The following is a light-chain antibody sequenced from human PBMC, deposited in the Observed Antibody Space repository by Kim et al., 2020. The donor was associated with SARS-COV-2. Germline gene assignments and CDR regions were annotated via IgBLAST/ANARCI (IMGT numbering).Light chain of an antibody. J-gene: IGLJ1*01. Sequence: SITISCSGTSSDFGSYNFVSWYQHHPGKAPKLMIYAVTKRPSGVSNRFSGSKSGNTATLTISGLQSEDEADYYCCSYAGSTTPFVFGTGTKVTVL. CDR1: SSDFGSYNF. CDR2: AVT. CDR3: CSYAGSTTPFV. V-gene: IGLV2-23*02.